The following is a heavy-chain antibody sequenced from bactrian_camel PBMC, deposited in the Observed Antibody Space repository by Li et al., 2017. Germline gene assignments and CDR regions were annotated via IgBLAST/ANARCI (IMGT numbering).Heavy chain of an antibody. Sequence: HVQLVESGGGLVQPGGSLRLSCSVTTWSFSRYWMYWVRQAPGKGLEWVSYIEIDGRTTSYANSVWGRFTISRDNAKNTVYLQMNSLKPEDTAVYYCVRGYSYSNYDLAFGYWGQGTQVT. V-gene: IGHV3S6*01. CDR1: TWSFSRYW. CDR2: IEIDGRTT. CDR3: VRGYSYSNYDLAFGY. J-gene: IGHJ6*01. D-gene: IGHD4*01.